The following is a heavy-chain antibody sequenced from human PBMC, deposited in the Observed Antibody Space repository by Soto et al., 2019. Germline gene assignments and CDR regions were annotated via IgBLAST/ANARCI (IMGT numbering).Heavy chain of an antibody. CDR1: GGSFIGYY. Sequence: SETLSLTCAVYGGSFIGYYWSWIRQPPGKGLERIGQINHSGSTNYNPSLKSRVTISVDTSKNQFSLKLSSVTAADTAVYYCASAKRYRRSWSYYYGMDVWGHGTPVTDSS. CDR2: INHSGST. J-gene: IGHJ6*02. CDR3: ASAKRYRRSWSYYYGMDV. V-gene: IGHV4-34*01. D-gene: IGHD6-13*01.